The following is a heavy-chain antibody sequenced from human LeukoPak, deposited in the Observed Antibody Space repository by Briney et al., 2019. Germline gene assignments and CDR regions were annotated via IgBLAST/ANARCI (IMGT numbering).Heavy chain of an antibody. CDR2: ISNTGSNT. Sequence: PGGSLRLSCATSGFTFSSYAVAWVRQAPGKGLEWVSSISNTGSNTYYADSVKGRFTISRDNSKNTLSLQMNSLTAEDTAVYYCEARRGYYHYMDVWGKGTTVTVSS. CDR3: EARRGYYHYMDV. CDR1: GFTFSSYA. J-gene: IGHJ6*03. V-gene: IGHV3-23*01. D-gene: IGHD3-3*01.